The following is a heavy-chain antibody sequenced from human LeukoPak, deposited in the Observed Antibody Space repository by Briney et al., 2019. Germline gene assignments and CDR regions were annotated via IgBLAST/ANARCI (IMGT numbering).Heavy chain of an antibody. D-gene: IGHD6-13*01. Sequence: ASVTVSCKTSGYTFTSYYMHWVRQAPGQGLEWMGIINPSGGSTSYAQKFQGRVTMTRDMSTSTVYMELSSLRSEDTAVYYCARAQDLTYSSSWPGNFDYWGQGTLVTVSS. CDR1: GYTFTSYY. CDR2: INPSGGST. V-gene: IGHV1-46*01. CDR3: ARAQDLTYSSSWPGNFDY. J-gene: IGHJ4*02.